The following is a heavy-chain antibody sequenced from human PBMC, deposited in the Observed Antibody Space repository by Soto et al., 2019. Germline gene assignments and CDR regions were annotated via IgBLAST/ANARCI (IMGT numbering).Heavy chain of an antibody. D-gene: IGHD7-27*01. CDR2: ISSSSSYI. J-gene: IGHJ3*02. V-gene: IGHV3-21*01. CDR1: GFTFSSYS. CDR3: ARDLTGELSDAFDI. Sequence: GGSLRLPCAASGFTFSSYSMNWVRQAPGKGLEWVSSISSSSSYIYYADSVKGRFTISRENAKNSLYLQMNSLRAEDTVVYYCARDLTGELSDAFDIWGQGTMVTVSS.